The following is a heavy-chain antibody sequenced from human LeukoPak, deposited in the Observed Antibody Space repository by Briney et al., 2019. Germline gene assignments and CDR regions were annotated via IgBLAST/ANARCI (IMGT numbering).Heavy chain of an antibody. CDR2: INHSGST. CDR1: GGSFSGYY. J-gene: IGHJ5*02. CDR3: ARDLGSSSHWFDP. Sequence: SETLSLTCAVYGGSFSGYYWSWIRQPPGKGLEWIGEINHSGSTNYNPSLKSRVTISVDTSKNQFSLKLSSVTAADTAVYYCARDLGSSSHWFDPWGQETLVTVSS. V-gene: IGHV4-34*01. D-gene: IGHD6-6*01.